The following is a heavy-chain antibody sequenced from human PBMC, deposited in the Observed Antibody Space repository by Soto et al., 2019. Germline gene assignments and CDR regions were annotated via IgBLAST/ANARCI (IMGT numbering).Heavy chain of an antibody. V-gene: IGHV1-8*01. D-gene: IGHD3-16*01. CDR1: GYTFTGYA. J-gene: IGHJ3*02. Sequence: ASVKVSCKASGYTFTGYAINWVRQATGQGLEWMGWMNPNSGNTSYAQKFQGRVTMTRNTSIDTAYMELSSLRSEDTAVYYCAKGSVWSSALVLDIWGQGTMVTVSS. CDR3: AKGSVWSSALVLDI. CDR2: MNPNSGNT.